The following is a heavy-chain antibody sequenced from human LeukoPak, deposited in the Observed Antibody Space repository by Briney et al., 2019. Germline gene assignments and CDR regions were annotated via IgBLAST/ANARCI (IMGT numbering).Heavy chain of an antibody. Sequence: SETLSLTCAVSGDSVNNYYWTWIRQPPGKGLEWIGYIYIRGGTNYNPSLRSRVTISLDTSKNQFSLKLTSVTAADTAVYYCARTHTIGLTDIWGQGTLVTVSS. CDR2: IYIRGGT. CDR1: GDSVNNYY. V-gene: IGHV4-4*09. J-gene: IGHJ4*02. CDR3: ARTHTIGLTDI.